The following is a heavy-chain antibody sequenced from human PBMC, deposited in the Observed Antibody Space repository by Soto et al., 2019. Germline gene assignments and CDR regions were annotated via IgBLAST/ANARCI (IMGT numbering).Heavy chain of an antibody. D-gene: IGHD3-9*01. CDR3: ARDNPLTTHIHAFDI. CDR2: ISYDGSNK. V-gene: IGHV3-30-3*01. CDR1: GFTFSSYA. Sequence: GGSLRLSCAASGFTFSSYAMHWVRQAPGKGLEWVAVISYDGSNKYYADSVKGRFTISRDNSKNTLYLQMNSLRAEDTAVYYCARDNPLTTHIHAFDIWGQGTMVTVSS. J-gene: IGHJ3*02.